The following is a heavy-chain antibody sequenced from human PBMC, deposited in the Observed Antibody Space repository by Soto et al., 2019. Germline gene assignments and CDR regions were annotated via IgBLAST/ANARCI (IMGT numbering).Heavy chain of an antibody. V-gene: IGHV4-59*01. Sequence: SETLSLTCTVSGGSISSYYWSWIRQPPGKGLEWIGYIYYSGSTNYNPSLKSRVTISVDTSKNQFSLKLSSVTAADTAVYYCARAATVDCSSASCLLPAVWGKGTTVTVSS. CDR3: ARAATVDCSSASCLLPAV. CDR2: IYYSGST. CDR1: GGSISSYY. J-gene: IGHJ6*04. D-gene: IGHD2-2*01.